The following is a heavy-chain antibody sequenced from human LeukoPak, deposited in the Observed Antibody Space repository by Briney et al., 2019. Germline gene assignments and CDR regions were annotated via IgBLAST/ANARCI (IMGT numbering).Heavy chain of an antibody. D-gene: IGHD3-22*01. Sequence: PGGSLRLSCAASGFTFSSYGMHWVRQAPGKGLEWVAFIRYDGSNKYYADSVKDRFTISRDNSKNTLYLQMNSMRAEDTAVYYCAKDRSYYYDSSGYCDYWGQGTLVTVSS. CDR1: GFTFSSYG. CDR3: AKDRSYYYDSSGYCDY. V-gene: IGHV3-30*02. J-gene: IGHJ4*02. CDR2: IRYDGSNK.